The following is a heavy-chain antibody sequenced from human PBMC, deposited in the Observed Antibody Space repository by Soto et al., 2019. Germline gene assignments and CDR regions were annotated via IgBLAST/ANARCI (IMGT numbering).Heavy chain of an antibody. CDR1: GFSVSSNY. D-gene: IGHD1-26*01. CDR3: ATRGPYSGKIFDY. Sequence: EVQLVESGGGLIQPGGPLRLSCAASGFSVSSNYMTWVRQAPGKGLEWVSVIYSGGSTYYADSVKGRFTISRDNSKNTLYLQMNSLRGEDMAVYYCATRGPYSGKIFDYWGQGTLVTVSS. CDR2: IYSGGST. V-gene: IGHV3-53*01. J-gene: IGHJ4*02.